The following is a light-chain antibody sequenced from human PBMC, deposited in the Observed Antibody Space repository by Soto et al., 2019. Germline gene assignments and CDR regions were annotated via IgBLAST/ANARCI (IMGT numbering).Light chain of an antibody. CDR3: QQYDSSPRT. Sequence: EIVLTQSPGTLFLSPGERATLSCRASQSVSSSFLAWYQQIPGQAPRLLIYGASSRATGIPDRFSGSGSGTDFTLTISRLEPEDFAVYYCQQYDSSPRTFGPGTKVDIK. CDR1: QSVSSSF. V-gene: IGKV3-20*01. CDR2: GAS. J-gene: IGKJ3*01.